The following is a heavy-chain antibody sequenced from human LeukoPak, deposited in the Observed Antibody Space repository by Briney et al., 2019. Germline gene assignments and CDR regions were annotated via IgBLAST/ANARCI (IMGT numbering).Heavy chain of an antibody. D-gene: IGHD2-2*01. CDR1: GFTFSNYG. V-gene: IGHV3-30*02. Sequence: GGSLRLSCAASGFTFSNYGMHWVRQAPGKGLEWVAFIRNDGSTKFYADSVKGRFTISRDNSENTLYLQMNSLRAEDTAVYYCAKDLPAAYFDYWGQGTLVTVSS. J-gene: IGHJ4*02. CDR3: AKDLPAAYFDY. CDR2: IRNDGSTK.